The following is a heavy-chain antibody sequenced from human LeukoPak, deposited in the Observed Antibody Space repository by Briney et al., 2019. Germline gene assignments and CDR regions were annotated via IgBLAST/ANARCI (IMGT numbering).Heavy chain of an antibody. CDR2: IYYSGST. V-gene: IGHV4-59*01. CDR1: GGSISSYC. D-gene: IGHD6-13*01. Sequence: SETLSLTCTVSGGSISSYCWSWIRQPPGKGLEWIGYIYYSGSTNYNPSLKSRVTISVDTSKNQFSLKLSSVTAADTAVYYCAKTPGIAAAGPWFDPWGQGTLVTVSS. J-gene: IGHJ5*02. CDR3: AKTPGIAAAGPWFDP.